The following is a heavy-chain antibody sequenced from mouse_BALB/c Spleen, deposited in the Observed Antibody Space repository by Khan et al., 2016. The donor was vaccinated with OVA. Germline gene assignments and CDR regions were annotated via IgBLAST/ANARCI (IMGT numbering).Heavy chain of an antibody. V-gene: IGHV1-87*01. CDR1: GYTFTSYW. Sequence: QVQLKESGAELARPGASVKLSCKASGYTFTSYWMQWVKQRPGQGLEWMGAIYPGIGDARYTPKFRGKATLTADKSSPTSFMQLSSLASEASAVYYCARTGGTYDGYFGYFDVWGAGTTVTVSS. D-gene: IGHD2-3*01. CDR3: ARTGGTYDGYFGYFDV. J-gene: IGHJ1*01. CDR2: IYPGIGDA.